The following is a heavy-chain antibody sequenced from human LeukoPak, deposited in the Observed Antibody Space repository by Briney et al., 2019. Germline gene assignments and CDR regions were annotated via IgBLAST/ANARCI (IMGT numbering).Heavy chain of an antibody. CDR1: GYTLTELS. V-gene: IGHV1-18*01. CDR3: ARAVDYYYYMDV. CDR2: ISAYNGNT. Sequence: ASVKVSCKVSGYTLTELSMHWVRQAPGQGLEWMGWISAYNGNTNYAQKLQGRVTMTTDTSTSTAYMELRSLRSDDTAVYYCARAVDYYYYMDVWGKGTTVTVSS. J-gene: IGHJ6*03.